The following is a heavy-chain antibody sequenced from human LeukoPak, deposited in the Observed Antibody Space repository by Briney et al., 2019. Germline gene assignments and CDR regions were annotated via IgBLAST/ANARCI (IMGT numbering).Heavy chain of an antibody. CDR2: IYYSGST. Sequence: KPSETLSLTCTVSGGSISSYYWSWLRQPPGKGLEWIGYIYYSGSTNYNPSLKSRVTISVDTSKNQFSLKLSSVTAADTAVYYCARDSSGLNWFDPWGQGTLVTVSS. V-gene: IGHV4-59*01. CDR1: GGSISSYY. CDR3: ARDSSGLNWFDP. J-gene: IGHJ5*02. D-gene: IGHD3-22*01.